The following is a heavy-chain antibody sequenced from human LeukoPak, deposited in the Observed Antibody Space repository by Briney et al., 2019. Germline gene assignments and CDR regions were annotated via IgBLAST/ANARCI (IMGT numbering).Heavy chain of an antibody. J-gene: IGHJ5*02. CDR1: GFTFSSYA. CDR2: ISYDGSNK. CDR3: VRDGSTWANWFDP. V-gene: IGHV3-30-3*01. D-gene: IGHD6-13*01. Sequence: GRSLRLSCAASGFTFSSYAMHWVRQAPGKGLEWVAVISYDGSNKYYADSVKGRFTISRDNSKNTLYLQMNSLRDEDTAVYYCVRDGSTWANWFDPWGQGTLVTVSS.